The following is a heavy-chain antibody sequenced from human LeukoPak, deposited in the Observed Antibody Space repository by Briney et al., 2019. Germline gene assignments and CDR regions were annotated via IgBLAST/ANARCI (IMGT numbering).Heavy chain of an antibody. J-gene: IGHJ5*02. CDR1: GYSISSGYY. CDR2: IYHSGST. V-gene: IGHV4-38-2*02. Sequence: SETLSLTCTVSGYSISSGYYWGWIRQPPGKGLEWIGSIYHSGSTYYNPSLKSRVTISEDTSKNQFSLKLSSVTAADTAVYYCASRDYDILTGYSLSWFDPWGQGTLVTVSS. D-gene: IGHD3-9*01. CDR3: ASRDYDILTGYSLSWFDP.